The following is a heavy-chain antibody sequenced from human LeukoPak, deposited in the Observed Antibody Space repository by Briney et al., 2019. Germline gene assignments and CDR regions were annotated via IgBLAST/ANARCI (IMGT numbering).Heavy chain of an antibody. V-gene: IGHV4-59*01. CDR2: IYYSGST. CDR1: GGSISSYY. Sequence: SETLSLTCTVSGGSISSYYWSWLRQPPGKGLEWIGYIYYSGSTNYNPSLKSRVTISVDTSKNQFSLKLSSVTAADTAVYYCARIPGGYSYGYDYYYGMDVWGQGTTVTVSS. CDR3: ARIPGGYSYGYDYYYGMDV. J-gene: IGHJ6*02. D-gene: IGHD5-18*01.